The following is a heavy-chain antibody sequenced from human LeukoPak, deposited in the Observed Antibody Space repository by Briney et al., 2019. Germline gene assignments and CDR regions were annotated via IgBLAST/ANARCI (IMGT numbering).Heavy chain of an antibody. CDR2: ISGSGGST. CDR1: GFTFSSYA. D-gene: IGHD3-10*01. J-gene: IGHJ4*02. Sequence: GGSLRVSCAASGFTFSSYAMSWVRQAPGKGLEWVSAISGSGGSTYYADSVKGRFTISRDNSKNTLYLQVNSLRAEDAAVYYCAKESGRYYGSGFCDYWGQGTLVTVSS. V-gene: IGHV3-23*01. CDR3: AKESGRYYGSGFCDY.